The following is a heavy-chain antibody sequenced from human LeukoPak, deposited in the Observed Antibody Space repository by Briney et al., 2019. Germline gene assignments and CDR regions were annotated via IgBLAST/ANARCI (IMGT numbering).Heavy chain of an antibody. J-gene: IGHJ5*02. CDR2: IYSGGST. CDR3: AKPRVGATYWFDP. D-gene: IGHD1-26*01. V-gene: IGHV3-53*01. Sequence: GGSLRLPCAASGFTVSSNYMSWVRQAPGKGLEWVSVIYSGGSTYYADSVKGRFTISRDNSKNTLYLRMNSLRAEDTAVYYCAKPRVGATYWFDPWGQGTLVTVSS. CDR1: GFTVSSNY.